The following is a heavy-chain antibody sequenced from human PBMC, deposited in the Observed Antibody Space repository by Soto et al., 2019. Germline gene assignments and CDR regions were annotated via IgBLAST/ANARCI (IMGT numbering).Heavy chain of an antibody. V-gene: IGHV3-30*04. J-gene: IGHJ4*02. CDR2: IWYDGSNK. D-gene: IGHD3-3*02. CDR1: GFTFSNYA. CDR3: ARELAD. Sequence: GGSLRLSCGASGFTFSNYAMHWVRQAPGKGLEWVAVIWYDGSNKYYADSVKGRFTISRDTSKNTLYLQMNSLRVEDTAVYYCARELADWGQGTLVTVSS.